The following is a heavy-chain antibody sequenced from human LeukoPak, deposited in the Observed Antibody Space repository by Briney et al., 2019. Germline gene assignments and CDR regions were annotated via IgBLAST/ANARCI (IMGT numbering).Heavy chain of an antibody. J-gene: IGHJ6*02. CDR3: ASLTDSSSWPNYYYYGMDV. CDR2: ISYDGSNK. CDR1: GFTFSSYA. V-gene: IGHV3-30*04. Sequence: GGSLRLSCAASGFTFSSYAMHWVRQAPGKGLEWVAVISYDGSNKYYADSVKGRFTISRDNSKNTLYLQMNSLRAEDTAVYYCASLTDSSSWPNYYYYGMDVWGQGTTVTVSS. D-gene: IGHD6-13*01.